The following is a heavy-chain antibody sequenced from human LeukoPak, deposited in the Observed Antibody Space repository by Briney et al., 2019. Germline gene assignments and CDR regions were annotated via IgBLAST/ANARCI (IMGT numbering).Heavy chain of an antibody. CDR3: ARNRVTQMATIGPLDY. Sequence: SETLSLTCTVSGGSISSYYWSWIRQPPGKGLEWIGYIYYSGSTNYNPSLKSRVTISVDTSKNQFSLKLSSVTAADTAVYYCARNRVTQMATIGPLDYWGQGTLVTVSS. D-gene: IGHD5-24*01. CDR2: IYYSGST. J-gene: IGHJ4*02. CDR1: GGSISSYY. V-gene: IGHV4-59*01.